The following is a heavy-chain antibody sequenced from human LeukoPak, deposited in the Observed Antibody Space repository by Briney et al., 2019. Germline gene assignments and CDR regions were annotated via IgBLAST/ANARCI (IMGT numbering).Heavy chain of an antibody. CDR2: IWYDGSNK. Sequence: GGSLRLSCAASGFTFSSYGMHWVRQAPGKGLEWVAVIWYDGSNKYYADSEKGRFTISRDNSKNTLYLQMNSLRAEDTAVYYCASGGSIAALGYWGQGTLVTVSS. CDR3: ASGGSIAALGY. V-gene: IGHV3-33*01. CDR1: GFTFSSYG. J-gene: IGHJ4*02. D-gene: IGHD6-6*01.